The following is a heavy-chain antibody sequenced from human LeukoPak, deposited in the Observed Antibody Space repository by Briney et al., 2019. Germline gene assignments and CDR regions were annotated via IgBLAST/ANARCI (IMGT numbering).Heavy chain of an antibody. CDR1: GISFNNYG. Sequence: GGSLRLSCAASGISFNNYGMSWVRQAPGKGLEWVSSISNGGHHAYYADSVRGRFTISRDNSKNTLYLQMDSLRAADTAVYYCAKVISSYSGYDSYWGQGTLVTVSS. CDR3: AKVISSYSGYDSY. V-gene: IGHV3-23*01. J-gene: IGHJ4*02. CDR2: ISNGGHHA. D-gene: IGHD5-12*01.